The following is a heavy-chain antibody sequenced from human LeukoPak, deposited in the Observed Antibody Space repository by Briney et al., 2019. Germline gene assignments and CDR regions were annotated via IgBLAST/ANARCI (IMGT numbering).Heavy chain of an antibody. J-gene: IGHJ4*02. D-gene: IGHD3-22*01. V-gene: IGHV4-61*02. CDR3: AGASYDSSGAH. CDR1: GGSISSGSYY. Sequence: SQTLSLTCTVSGGSISSGSYYWSWIRQPAGKGLEWIGRIYTSGSTNYNPSLKSRVTISVDTSKNRFSLKLSSVAAADTAVYYCAGASYDSSGAHWGQGTLVTVSS. CDR2: IYTSGST.